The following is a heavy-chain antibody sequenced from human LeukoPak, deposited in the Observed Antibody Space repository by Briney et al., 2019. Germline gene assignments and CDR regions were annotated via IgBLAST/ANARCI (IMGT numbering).Heavy chain of an antibody. CDR2: IYYSGST. Sequence: SETLSLTCTVSGGSISSYYWSWTRQPPGKGLEWIGYIYYSGSTNYNPSLKSRVTISVDTSKNQFSLKLSSVTAADTAVYYCARDQRYYDSSGPDYWGQGTLVTVSS. D-gene: IGHD3-22*01. J-gene: IGHJ4*02. CDR3: ARDQRYYDSSGPDY. CDR1: GGSISSYY. V-gene: IGHV4-59*12.